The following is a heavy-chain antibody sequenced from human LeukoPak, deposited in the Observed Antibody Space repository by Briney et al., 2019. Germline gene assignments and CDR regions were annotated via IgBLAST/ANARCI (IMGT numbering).Heavy chain of an antibody. CDR3: AEGPFFKDYYYYYVDL. D-gene: IGHD3-16*01. J-gene: IGHJ6*03. CDR1: GFTFDDYS. CDR2: ISWDGGTT. V-gene: IGHV3-43*01. Sequence: GGSLRLSCAASGFTFDDYSLHWVRQVPGKGLEWISLISWDGGTTYSADSVKGRFTISRDNSKNSLYLQMNSLRAGDILLYYCAEGPFFKDYYYYYVDLWPKGTTVTVSS.